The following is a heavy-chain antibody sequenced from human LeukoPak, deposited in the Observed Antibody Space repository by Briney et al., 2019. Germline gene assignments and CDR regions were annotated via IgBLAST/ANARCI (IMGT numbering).Heavy chain of an antibody. J-gene: IGHJ4*02. Sequence: GRSLTLSCAASGFTCSNYRMHWLRQAPGKGLEWVAVISYDGSNKYYADSVKGRFATSRDNSKNTLYLQMNSLRAEDTAVYYCAKAYGYCTTTSCSHEEFDYWGQGTLVTVSS. CDR3: AKAYGYCTTTSCSHEEFDY. CDR2: ISYDGSNK. V-gene: IGHV3-30*18. D-gene: IGHD2-2*01. CDR1: GFTCSNYR.